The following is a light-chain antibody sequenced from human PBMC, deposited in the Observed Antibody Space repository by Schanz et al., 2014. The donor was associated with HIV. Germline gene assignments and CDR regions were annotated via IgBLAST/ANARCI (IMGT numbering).Light chain of an antibody. V-gene: IGLV2-8*01. CDR3: STYTTSKPWV. Sequence: QSALTQPASASGSPGQSVTISCTGTSSDIGGYNYVSWYQHHPGKAPKLMIYDVTKRPSGVPDRFSGSKSGITASLTISGLQAEDEAEYYCSTYTTSKPWVFGGGTKLTVL. CDR2: DVT. CDR1: SSDIGGYNY. J-gene: IGLJ3*02.